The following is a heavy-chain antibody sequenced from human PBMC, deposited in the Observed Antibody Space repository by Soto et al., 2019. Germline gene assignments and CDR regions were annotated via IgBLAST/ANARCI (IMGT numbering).Heavy chain of an antibody. CDR3: ARQQLLPFYYALDV. V-gene: IGHV4-59*01. J-gene: IGHJ6*02. Sequence: PSETLSLTCNVSGGSISGYYWSWIRQSPGKGLEYIGYIYYRGSTNYNSSLKSRVTMSVDTSRNQSSLKMNSVTAADTAVYYCARQQLLPFYYALDVWGQGTTVTVSS. D-gene: IGHD1-26*01. CDR2: IYYRGST. CDR1: GGSISGYY.